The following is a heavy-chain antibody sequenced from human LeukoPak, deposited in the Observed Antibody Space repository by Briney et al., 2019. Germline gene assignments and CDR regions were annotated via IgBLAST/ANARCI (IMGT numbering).Heavy chain of an antibody. CDR2: INPNSGGT. Sequence: GASVKVSCKASGYTFTGYYMHWVRQAPGQGLEWMGWINPNSGGTNYAQKFQGRVTMTRDTSISTAYMELSRLRSDDTAMYYCAKVIHGAVTFDIWGQGTMVTVSS. J-gene: IGHJ3*02. V-gene: IGHV1-2*02. CDR3: AKVIHGAVTFDI. D-gene: IGHD4-17*01. CDR1: GYTFTGYY.